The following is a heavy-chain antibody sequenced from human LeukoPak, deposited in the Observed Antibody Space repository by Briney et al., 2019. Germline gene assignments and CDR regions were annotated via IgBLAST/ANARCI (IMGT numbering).Heavy chain of an antibody. CDR3: ARGPYSYDSSGAFDI. J-gene: IGHJ3*02. CDR2: IYYTGST. Sequence: SETLSPTCTVSGGSISNYYWNWIRQPPGKGLEWIGYIYYTGSTNYNPSLKSRVTMSVDTSKNQFSLKLSSVTAADTAVYFCARGPYSYDSSGAFDIWGQGTMVTVSS. D-gene: IGHD3-22*01. V-gene: IGHV4-59*08. CDR1: GGSISNYY.